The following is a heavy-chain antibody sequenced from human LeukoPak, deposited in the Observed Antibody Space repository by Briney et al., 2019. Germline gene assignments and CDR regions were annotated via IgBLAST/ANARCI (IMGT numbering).Heavy chain of an antibody. D-gene: IGHD2-21*02. J-gene: IGHJ4*02. CDR2: IYYSGST. CDR1: GGSISSGGYY. V-gene: IGHV4-31*03. Sequence: SQTLSLTCTVSGGSISSGGYYWSWIRQHPGKGLEWIGYIYYSGSTYYNPSLKSRVTISVDTSKNQFSLKLSSVTAADTAVYYCARARLLSTYFDYWGQGTLVTVSS. CDR3: ARARLLSTYFDY.